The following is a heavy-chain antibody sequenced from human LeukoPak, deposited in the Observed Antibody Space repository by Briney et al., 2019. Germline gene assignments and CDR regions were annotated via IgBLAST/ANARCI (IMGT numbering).Heavy chain of an antibody. CDR2: ISSNGGST. V-gene: IGHV3-64*01. Sequence: GGSLRLSCAASGFTFSSYAMHWVRQAPGKGLEYVSAISSNGGSTYYANSVKGRFTISRDNSKNTLYLQMNSLRAEDTAVYYCAKDRLAAADDYYYYGMDVWGQGTTVTVSS. CDR3: AKDRLAAADDYYYYGMDV. J-gene: IGHJ6*02. D-gene: IGHD6-13*01. CDR1: GFTFSSYA.